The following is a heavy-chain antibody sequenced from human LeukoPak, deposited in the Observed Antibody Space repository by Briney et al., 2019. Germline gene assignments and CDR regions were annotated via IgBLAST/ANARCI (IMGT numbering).Heavy chain of an antibody. J-gene: IGHJ4*02. CDR1: GFTFSSYW. Sequence: GGSLRLSCAASGFTFSSYWMSWVRQAPGKGLEWVANIKQDGSEKYYVDSVKGRFTISRDNAKNSLYLQMKSLRAEDTAVYYCARVAEYQPFDYWGQGTLVTVSS. CDR3: ARVAEYQPFDY. V-gene: IGHV3-7*01. D-gene: IGHD2-2*01. CDR2: IKQDGSEK.